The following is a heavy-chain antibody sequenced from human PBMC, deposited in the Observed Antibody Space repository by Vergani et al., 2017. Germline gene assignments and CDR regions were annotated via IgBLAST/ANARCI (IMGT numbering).Heavy chain of an antibody. V-gene: IGHV1-69*08. CDR1: GGTFSSYT. Sequence: QVQLVQSGAEVKKPGSSVKVSCKASGGTFSSYTISWVRQAPGQGLEWMGRIIPLLGIANYAQKFQGRVTITADKSTSTAYMELSSLRSEDTAVYYCARDWAEGFDPWGQGTLVTVSS. CDR3: ARDWAEGFDP. CDR2: IIPLLGIA. D-gene: IGHD3-16*01. J-gene: IGHJ5*02.